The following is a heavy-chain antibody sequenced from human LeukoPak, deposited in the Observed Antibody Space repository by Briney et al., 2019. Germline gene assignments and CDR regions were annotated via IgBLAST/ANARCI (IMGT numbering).Heavy chain of an antibody. Sequence: SVKVSCKASGGTFSSYAISWVRQAPGQGLEWMGGIIPIFGTANYAQKFQGRVTITTAESTSTAYMELSSLRSEDTAVYYCASGAGSGSYNHWFDPWGQGTLVTVSS. V-gene: IGHV1-69*05. CDR3: ASGAGSGSYNHWFDP. J-gene: IGHJ5*02. D-gene: IGHD3-10*01. CDR2: IIPIFGTA. CDR1: GGTFSSYA.